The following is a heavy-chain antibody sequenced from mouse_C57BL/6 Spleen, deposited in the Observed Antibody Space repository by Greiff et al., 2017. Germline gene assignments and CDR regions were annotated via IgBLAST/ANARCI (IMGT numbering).Heavy chain of an antibody. V-gene: IGHV2-3*01. CDR3: AKHEDYGPVAD. Sequence: VHLQESGPGLVAPSQCLYITCTVSGFSLTSYGVSWVRQPPGKGLEWLGVIWGDGSTNYHSALIPSQSISKDNSKSQVYLKLNSLQTDDTATYYCAKHEDYGPVADWGQGTLVTVSA. J-gene: IGHJ3*01. CDR1: GFSLTSYG. D-gene: IGHD1-1*02. CDR2: IWGDGST.